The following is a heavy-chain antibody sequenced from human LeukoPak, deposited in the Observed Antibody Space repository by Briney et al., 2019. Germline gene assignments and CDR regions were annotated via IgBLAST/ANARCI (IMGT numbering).Heavy chain of an antibody. V-gene: IGHV3-15*01. Sequence: GGSLRLSCAASGFTFSNAWMSWVRQAPGKGLEWVGRIKSKTDGWTTDYAAPVKGRFTNSRDDSTTTLYLQMNSLKTEDTAVYYCTTTPEGWYNYWGQGTLVTVSS. CDR3: TTTPEGWYNY. CDR1: GFTFSNAW. CDR2: IKSKTDGWTT. D-gene: IGHD6-19*01. J-gene: IGHJ4*02.